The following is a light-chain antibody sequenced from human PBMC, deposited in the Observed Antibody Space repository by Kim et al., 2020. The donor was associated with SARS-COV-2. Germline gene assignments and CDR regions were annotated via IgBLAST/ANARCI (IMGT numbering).Light chain of an antibody. Sequence: EIVLTQSPGTLSLSPGERATLSCRASQSVSSSYLAWYQQKPGQAPRLLIYGASSRATGIPDRFSGSGSGTDFTLTISRLEPEDFAVYYGQHYVSSPTVGQGTTVYIK. CDR1: QSVSSSY. J-gene: IGKJ1*01. V-gene: IGKV3-20*01. CDR2: GAS. CDR3: QHYVSSPT.